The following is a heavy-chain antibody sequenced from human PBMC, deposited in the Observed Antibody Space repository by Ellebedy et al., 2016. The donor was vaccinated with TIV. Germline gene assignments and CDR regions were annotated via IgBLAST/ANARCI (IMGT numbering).Heavy chain of an antibody. Sequence: GESLKISCATSGFTFSTYWMAWVSQAPGKGLEWVANIKEDGSQTYYVGSVKGRFTISRDNAKNSLYLQMNRLRADDTAVYYCATDRGYFTFDYWGQGSLITVSS. CDR1: GFTFSTYW. V-gene: IGHV3-7*03. J-gene: IGHJ4*02. CDR2: IKEDGSQT. CDR3: ATDRGYFTFDY. D-gene: IGHD3-9*01.